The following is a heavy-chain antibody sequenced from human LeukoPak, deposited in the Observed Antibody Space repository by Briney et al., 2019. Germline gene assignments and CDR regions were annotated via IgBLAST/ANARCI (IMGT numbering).Heavy chain of an antibody. J-gene: IGHJ4*02. CDR1: GLTFRSYW. Sequence: GGSLRLSCAASGLTFRSYWMTWVRQAPGKGLEWVASINQDGSEHYYVDSVKGRSTISRDNAKNSLHLQMNSLRAEDTAVYYCARSIVLAGISGRWGQGTLVTVSS. D-gene: IGHD6-6*01. CDR2: INQDGSEH. V-gene: IGHV3-7*01. CDR3: ARSIVLAGISGR.